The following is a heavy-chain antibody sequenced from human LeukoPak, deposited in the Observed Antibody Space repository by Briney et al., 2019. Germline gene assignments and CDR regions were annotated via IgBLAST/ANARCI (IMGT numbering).Heavy chain of an antibody. J-gene: IGHJ4*02. D-gene: IGHD6-19*01. CDR1: GESVSSKNGA. Sequence: SQTLSLTCAISGESVSSKNGAWNWIRQSPSRGLEWLGRTYYRSKWYTDYAVSMNGRITINPDTSKNQFSLQLNSVTPDDTAVYYCARDVGTSGWHTFDYWGQGTLVTASS. V-gene: IGHV6-1*01. CDR2: TYYRSKWYT. CDR3: ARDVGTSGWHTFDY.